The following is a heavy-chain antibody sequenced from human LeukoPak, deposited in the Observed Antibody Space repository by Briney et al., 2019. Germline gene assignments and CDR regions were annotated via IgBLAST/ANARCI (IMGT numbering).Heavy chain of an antibody. Sequence: AASLRLSCAASAFTFSSFAMGWDRPAPGKGLEWVSAISGGGGNTYYGDSVKGRFTISRDNSTNTLDLQMISPRAEDTAVYYSAKRGREYYDSSGYLDYWGQATLVTVSS. CDR1: AFTFSSFA. J-gene: IGHJ4*02. D-gene: IGHD3-22*01. CDR3: AKRGREYYDSSGYLDY. CDR2: ISGGGGNT. V-gene: IGHV3-23*01.